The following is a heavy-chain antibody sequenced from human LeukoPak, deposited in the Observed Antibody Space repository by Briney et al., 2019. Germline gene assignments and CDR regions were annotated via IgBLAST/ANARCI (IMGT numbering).Heavy chain of an antibody. D-gene: IGHD4-11*01. CDR1: GFTFSDYY. CDR2: IWYDGSNK. V-gene: IGHV3-33*08. J-gene: IGHJ4*02. CDR3: ARERSNYSDYFDY. Sequence: SGGSLRLSCAASGFTFSDYYMSWIRQAPGKGLEWVAVIWYDGSNKYYADSVKGRFTISRDNSKNTLYLQMNSLRAEDTAVYYCARERSNYSDYFDYWGQGTLVTVSS.